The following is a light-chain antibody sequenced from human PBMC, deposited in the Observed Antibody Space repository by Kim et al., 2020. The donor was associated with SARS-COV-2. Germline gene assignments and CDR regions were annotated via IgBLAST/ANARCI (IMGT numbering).Light chain of an antibody. J-gene: IGLJ3*02. CDR2: YDS. Sequence: APGKTARITCGGNNIGSKSVHGYQQKPGQGPVLVIDYDSDRPSGIPERFCGSNSGNTATLTISRVEAGDEADYYCQVWDSSSDHRVFGGGTQLTVL. CDR3: QVWDSSSDHRV. V-gene: IGLV3-21*04. CDR1: NIGSKS.